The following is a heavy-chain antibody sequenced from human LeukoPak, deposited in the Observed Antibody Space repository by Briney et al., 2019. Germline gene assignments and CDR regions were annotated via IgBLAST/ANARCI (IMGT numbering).Heavy chain of an antibody. CDR2: ISAYNGNT. Sequence: ASVKVSCKASGYTFTSYGISWVRQAPGQGLEWMGWISAYNGNTNYAQKFQGRVTMTEDTSTDTAYMELSSLRSEDTAVYYCATRRGYSGSYYVDYWGQGTLVTVSS. CDR3: ATRRGYSGSYYVDY. J-gene: IGHJ4*02. V-gene: IGHV1-18*01. D-gene: IGHD1-26*01. CDR1: GYTFTSYG.